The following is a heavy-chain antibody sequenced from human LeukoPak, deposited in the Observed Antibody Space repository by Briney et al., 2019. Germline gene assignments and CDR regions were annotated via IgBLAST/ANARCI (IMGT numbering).Heavy chain of an antibody. D-gene: IGHD2-8*01. V-gene: IGHV1-24*01. CDR1: GYTLTELS. J-gene: IGHJ4*02. Sequence: ASVKVSCKVSGYTLTELSMHWVRQAPGKGLEWMGGFDPEDGETIYAQKFQGRVTLTGDTSTSTVYMDLSSLRSEDTAMYFCARTYCADAVCPPAYWGQGTLLTVSS. CDR2: FDPEDGET. CDR3: ARTYCADAVCPPAY.